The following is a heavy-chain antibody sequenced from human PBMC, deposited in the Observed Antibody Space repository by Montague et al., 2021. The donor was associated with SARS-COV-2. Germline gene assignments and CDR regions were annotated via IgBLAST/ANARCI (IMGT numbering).Heavy chain of an antibody. Sequence: TLSLTCTVSGGSISSGSCYWSWIRQPAGKGLEWIGRIYTSGSTNYNPSLKSRVTISVDTSKNQFSLKLSSVTAADTAVYYCARGVLRYFDWTSPFDYWGQGTLVTVSS. J-gene: IGHJ4*02. V-gene: IGHV4-61*02. CDR1: GGSISSGSCY. CDR2: IYTSGST. D-gene: IGHD3-9*01. CDR3: ARGVLRYFDWTSPFDY.